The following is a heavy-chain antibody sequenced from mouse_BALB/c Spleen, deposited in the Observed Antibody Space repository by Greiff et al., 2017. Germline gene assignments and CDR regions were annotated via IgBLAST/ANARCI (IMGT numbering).Heavy chain of an antibody. D-gene: IGHD2-4*01. CDR3: VRDEYDYDKGFAY. CDR1: GFSLTSYD. Sequence: VQLQQSGPGLVAPSQSLSITCTVSGFSLTSYDISWIRQPPGKGLEWLGVIWTGGGTNYNSAFMSRLSISKDNSKSQVFLKMNSLQTDDTAIYYCVRDEYDYDKGFAYWGQGTLVTVSA. CDR2: IWTGGGT. V-gene: IGHV2-9-2*01. J-gene: IGHJ3*01.